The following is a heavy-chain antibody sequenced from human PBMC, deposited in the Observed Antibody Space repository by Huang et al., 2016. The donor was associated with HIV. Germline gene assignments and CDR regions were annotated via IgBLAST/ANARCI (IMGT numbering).Heavy chain of an antibody. CDR2: INESGST. CDR3: ARDGPERSSGNYGASDY. J-gene: IGHJ4*02. V-gene: IGHV4-34*01. Sequence: QVQLQQWGAGLLKPSETLSLTCAVYGVSFSGYYWSWIRQPPGKGLGWIGEINESGSTNYNPSLKSRVTVSVDTSKNQFSLRLSSVTAADTAVYYCARDGPERSSGNYGASDYWGQGTLVTVSS. D-gene: IGHD1-26*01. CDR1: GVSFSGYY.